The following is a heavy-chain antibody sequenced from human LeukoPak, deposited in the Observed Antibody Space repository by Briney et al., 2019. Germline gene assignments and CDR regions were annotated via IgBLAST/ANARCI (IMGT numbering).Heavy chain of an antibody. D-gene: IGHD2-15*01. CDR1: GFTFSSYS. CDR2: ISSSSSYI. Sequence: PGGSLRLSCAASGFTFSSYSMNWVRQAPGKGLEWVSSISSSSSYIYYADSVKGRFTISRDNAKNSLYVQMNSLRAEDTAVYYCARGSYCSGGSCYSGYWGQGTMVTVSS. J-gene: IGHJ4*02. V-gene: IGHV3-21*01. CDR3: ARGSYCSGGSCYSGY.